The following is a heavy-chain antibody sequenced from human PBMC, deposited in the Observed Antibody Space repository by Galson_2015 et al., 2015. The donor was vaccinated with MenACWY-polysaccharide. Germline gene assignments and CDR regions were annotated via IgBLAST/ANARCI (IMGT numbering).Heavy chain of an antibody. J-gene: IGHJ4*02. Sequence: SVKVSCKASGYTFTNYYMHWVRQAPGQGLEWMGIISPSGGTTSYAQEFQGRVTMTRDTSTRTVYMELSSLRSEDTAMYFCARGSSDSSRIFWGQGTLVTVSS. CDR3: ARGSSDSSRIF. CDR2: ISPSGGTT. CDR1: GYTFTNYY. V-gene: IGHV1-46*01. D-gene: IGHD6-13*01.